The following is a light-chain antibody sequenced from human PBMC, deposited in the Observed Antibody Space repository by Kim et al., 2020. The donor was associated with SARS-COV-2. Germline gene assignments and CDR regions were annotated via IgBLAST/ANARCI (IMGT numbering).Light chain of an antibody. J-gene: IGLJ2*01. Sequence: SVSPGQPASSTCSGDRLADKDVCWYQQMPGQSPVLVIYQDTKRPSGIPERFSGSNSGNTATLTISGTQAMDDADYYCQVWDSTTAIFGGGTQLTVL. CDR1: RLADKD. CDR2: QDT. V-gene: IGLV3-1*01. CDR3: QVWDSTTAI.